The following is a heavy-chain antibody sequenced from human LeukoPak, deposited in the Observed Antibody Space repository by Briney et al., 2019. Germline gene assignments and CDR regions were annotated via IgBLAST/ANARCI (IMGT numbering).Heavy chain of an antibody. V-gene: IGHV4-59*08. CDR2: IYNSVST. J-gene: IGHJ4*02. D-gene: IGHD3-10*01. CDR1: GGSISDYY. CDR3: ARHTKGTMGPHY. Sequence: SETLSLTCTVSGGSISDYYWSWIRRPPGQGLEWMGDIYNSVSTNYNPSLKSRVTISVDTPKNQFSLRLSSVTAADTALYYCARHTKGTMGPHYWGQGTLVTVSS.